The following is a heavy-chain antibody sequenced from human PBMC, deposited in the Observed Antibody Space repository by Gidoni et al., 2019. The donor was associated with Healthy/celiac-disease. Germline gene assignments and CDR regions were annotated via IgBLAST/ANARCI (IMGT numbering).Heavy chain of an antibody. J-gene: IGHJ4*02. Sequence: EVQLVESGGGLVQPGGSLRLSCAASGCTFSSYSLNWVRQAPGKGLEWVSYISSSSSTIYYADSVKGRFTISRDNAKNSLYLQMNSLRAEDTAVYYCARDGAYLDTAMATDYWGQGTLVTVSS. D-gene: IGHD5-18*01. CDR3: ARDGAYLDTAMATDY. CDR2: ISSSSSTI. CDR1: GCTFSSYS. V-gene: IGHV3-48*01.